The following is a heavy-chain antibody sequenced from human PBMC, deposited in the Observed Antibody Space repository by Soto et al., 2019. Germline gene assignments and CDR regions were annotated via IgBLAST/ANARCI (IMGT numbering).Heavy chain of an antibody. CDR1: GGSISSGGYY. D-gene: IGHD3-22*01. CDR3: ARDRAYYYDSGGTYITAYYFDY. V-gene: IGHV4-31*03. CDR2: IYYSGST. Sequence: PSETLSLTCTFSGGSISSGGYYLSWIRQHPGKGLEWIGYIYYSGSTYYNPSLKSRVTISVDTSKNQFSLKLSSVTAADTAVYYCARDRAYYYDSGGTYITAYYFDYWGQGTLVTVSS. J-gene: IGHJ4*02.